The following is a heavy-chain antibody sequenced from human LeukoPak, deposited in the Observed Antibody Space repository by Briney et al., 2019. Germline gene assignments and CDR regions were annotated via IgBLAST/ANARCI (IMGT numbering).Heavy chain of an antibody. CDR1: GGSISSGSYY. CDR2: IYTSGST. CDR3: ARSYGGIQLWNWFDP. D-gene: IGHD5-18*01. Sequence: PSETLSLTCTVSGGSISSGSYYWSWIRQPAGKGLEWIGRIYTSGSTNYNPFLKSRVTISVDTSKNQFSLKLSSVSAADTAVYYCARSYGGIQLWNWFDPWGQGTLVTVSS. V-gene: IGHV4-61*02. J-gene: IGHJ5*02.